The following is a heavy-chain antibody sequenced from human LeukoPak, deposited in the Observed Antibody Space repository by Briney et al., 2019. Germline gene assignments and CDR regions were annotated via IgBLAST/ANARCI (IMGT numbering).Heavy chain of an antibody. CDR2: ISWNRGSI. Sequence: GRSLRLSCAASGFTFDDYAMDWVRQAPGKGLEWVSGISWNRGSIIYADSVKGRFTISRDNAKNSLYLQMHSLSAEDTALYYCAKDVSKRYYYGMDVWGQGTTVTVSS. CDR3: AKDVSKRYYYGMDV. CDR1: GFTFDDYA. D-gene: IGHD4-11*01. J-gene: IGHJ6*02. V-gene: IGHV3-9*01.